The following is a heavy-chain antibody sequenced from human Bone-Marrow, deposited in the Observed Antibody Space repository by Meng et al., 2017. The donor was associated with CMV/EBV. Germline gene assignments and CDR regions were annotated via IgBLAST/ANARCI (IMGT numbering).Heavy chain of an antibody. CDR2: ISSSGSIR. J-gene: IGHJ4*02. V-gene: IGHV3-11*01. CDR1: GFTFSDYY. D-gene: IGHD2/OR15-2a*01. CDR3: ARDFSSVLNYIDF. Sequence: GESLKISCAASGFTFSDYYMTWIRQAPGKGLEWLSHISSSGSIRHYADSAKGRFTISRDNAKNSLYLQMNSLRAEDTAVYYCARDFSSVLNYIDFWGQGTLVTVSS.